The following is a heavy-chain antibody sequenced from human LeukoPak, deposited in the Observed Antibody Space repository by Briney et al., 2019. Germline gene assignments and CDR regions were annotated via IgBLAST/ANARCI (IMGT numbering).Heavy chain of an antibody. CDR2: ISAHNGNT. Sequence: ASVKVSCKASGYTFTSYGISWVRQAPGQGLEWMGWISAHNGNTHSAQKFQGRVTMTTETSTSTVYMEMRSLRSDDTAVYYCARDPYYRDNRGYRNNWCDPWGQGTLVTVSS. V-gene: IGHV1-18*01. D-gene: IGHD3-22*01. CDR3: ARDPYYRDNRGYRNNWCDP. J-gene: IGHJ5*02. CDR1: GYTFTSYG.